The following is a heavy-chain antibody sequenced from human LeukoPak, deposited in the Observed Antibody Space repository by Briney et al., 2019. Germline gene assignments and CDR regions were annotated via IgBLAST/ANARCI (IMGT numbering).Heavy chain of an antibody. V-gene: IGHV3-21*01. D-gene: IGHD3-16*01. CDR3: ARGTFDGFDP. CDR2: ISSSSSYI. Sequence: GGSLRLPCAASGFTFGSYSMNWVRQAPGKGLEWVSSISSSSSYIYYADSVKGRFTISRDNAKNSLYLQMNSLRAEDTAVYYCARGTFDGFDPWGQGTLVTVSS. CDR1: GFTFGSYS. J-gene: IGHJ5*02.